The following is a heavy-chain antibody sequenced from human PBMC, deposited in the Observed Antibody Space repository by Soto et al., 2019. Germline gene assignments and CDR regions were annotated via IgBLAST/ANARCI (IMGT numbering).Heavy chain of an antibody. Sequence: KAGGSLRLSCAASGFTFSSYSMNWVRQAPGKGLEWVSSISSSSSYIYYADSVKGRFTISRDNAKNSLYLQMNSLRAEDTAVYYCARDDVWEPSKGYYYGMDVWGQGTTVTVSS. J-gene: IGHJ6*02. CDR3: ARDDVWEPSKGYYYGMDV. V-gene: IGHV3-21*01. CDR1: GFTFSSYS. D-gene: IGHD1-26*01. CDR2: ISSSSSYI.